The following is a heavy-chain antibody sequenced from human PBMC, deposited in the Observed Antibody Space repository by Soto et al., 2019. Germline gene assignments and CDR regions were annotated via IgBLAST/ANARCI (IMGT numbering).Heavy chain of an antibody. Sequence: SETLSLTCTVSGGSISSYYWSWIRQPPGKGLEWIGYIYYSGSTNYNPSLKSRVTISVDTSKNQFSLKLSSVTAADTAVYYCARFNDYGDWYYFDYWGQGTLVTVSS. CDR2: IYYSGST. D-gene: IGHD4-17*01. CDR3: ARFNDYGDWYYFDY. CDR1: GGSISSYY. V-gene: IGHV4-59*01. J-gene: IGHJ4*02.